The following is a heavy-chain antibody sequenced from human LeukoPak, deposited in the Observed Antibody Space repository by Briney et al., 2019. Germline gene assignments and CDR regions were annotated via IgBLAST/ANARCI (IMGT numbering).Heavy chain of an antibody. CDR3: AKGSYYDSSGSFYFDY. CDR2: ISGSGDNT. CDR1: GFTFSSYA. J-gene: IGHJ4*02. D-gene: IGHD3-22*01. Sequence: GGSLRLSCAASGFTFSSYAMSWVRQAPGKGLEWVSGISGSGDNTYYADSVKGRFTISRDNSKNTLYVQVNSLGTEDTAAYYCAKGSYYDSSGSFYFDYWGQGALVTVSS. V-gene: IGHV3-23*01.